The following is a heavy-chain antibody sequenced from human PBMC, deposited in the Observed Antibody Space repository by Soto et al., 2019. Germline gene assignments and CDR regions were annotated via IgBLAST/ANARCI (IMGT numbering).Heavy chain of an antibody. V-gene: IGHV3-33*01. J-gene: IGHJ4*02. CDR1: GFTFSSYG. CDR3: ARDLGQEVRYFDWSPCFDY. Sequence: HPGGSLRLSCAASGFTFSSYGMHWVRQAPGKGLEWVAVIWYDGSNKYYADSVKGRFTISRDNSKNTLYLQMNSLRAEDTAVYYCARDLGQEVRYFDWSPCFDYWGQGTLVTVSS. CDR2: IWYDGSNK. D-gene: IGHD3-9*01.